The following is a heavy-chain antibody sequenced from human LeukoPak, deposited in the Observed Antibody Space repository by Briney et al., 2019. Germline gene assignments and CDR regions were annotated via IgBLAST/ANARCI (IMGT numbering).Heavy chain of an antibody. D-gene: IGHD3-16*01. Sequence: GGSLRLSCAASGFTFSSYWMHWVRQAPGKGLVWVSRINSDGSSTRYADSVKGRFTISRDNAKNTLYLQMNRLRAEDTAVYYCARVGTWGPTELDYWGQGTLVTVSS. CDR3: ARVGTWGPTELDY. CDR2: INSDGSST. CDR1: GFTFSSYW. V-gene: IGHV3-74*01. J-gene: IGHJ4*02.